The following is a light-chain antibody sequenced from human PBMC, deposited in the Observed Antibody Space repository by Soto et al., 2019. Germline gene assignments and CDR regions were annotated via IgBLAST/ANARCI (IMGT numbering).Light chain of an antibody. CDR2: KAS. Sequence: DIQMTQSPSTLSGSVGDRVTITCRASQTISSWLAWYQQKPGKATKLLIYKASTLKSGVPSRFSGNGSWTQFTLTISSLQPDDFATYYCQHCNSYAEAFGQGTKVELK. J-gene: IGKJ1*01. V-gene: IGKV1-5*03. CDR3: QHCNSYAEA. CDR1: QTISSW.